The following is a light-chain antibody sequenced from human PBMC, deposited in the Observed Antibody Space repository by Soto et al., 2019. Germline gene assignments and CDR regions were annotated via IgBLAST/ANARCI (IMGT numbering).Light chain of an antibody. CDR3: QQRSSWPRT. CDR1: QSISSD. CDR2: DAS. V-gene: IGKV3-11*01. J-gene: IGKJ1*01. Sequence: ELVLPHSLATLPLSPGARATLSCSPSQSISSDLACYQQKPGQAPRLFIYDASNRVTGIPARFRGSGSGTDFTLTISTLEPEDFAVYYCQQRSSWPRTFGQGTKVDIK.